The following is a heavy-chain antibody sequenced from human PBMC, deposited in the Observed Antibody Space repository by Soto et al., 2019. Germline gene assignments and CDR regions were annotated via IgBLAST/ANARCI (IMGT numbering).Heavy chain of an antibody. J-gene: IGHJ6*03. CDR3: ARGRYCSSTSCFRDYMDV. CDR2: ISSDGSTV. D-gene: IGHD2-2*01. V-gene: IGHV3-48*01. CDR1: GFTFSSYG. Sequence: PGGSLRLSCAASGFTFSSYGMHWVRQAPGKGLEWVSFISSDGSTVYYADSVKGRFTISRDNSKNSLYLQMNSLRAEDTAVYYCARGRYCSSTSCFRDYMDVWGKGTTVTVSS.